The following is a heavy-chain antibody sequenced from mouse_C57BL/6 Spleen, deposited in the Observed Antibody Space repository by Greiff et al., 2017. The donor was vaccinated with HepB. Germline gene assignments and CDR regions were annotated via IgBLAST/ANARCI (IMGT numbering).Heavy chain of an antibody. D-gene: IGHD1-1*01. J-gene: IGHJ2*01. Sequence: VQLQQSGAELVRPGTSVKVSCKASGYAFTNYLIEWVKQRPGQGLEWIGVINPGSGGTNYNEKFKGKATLTADKSSSTAYMQLSSLTSEDSAVYFCASGGTTVVAEGNFDYWGQGTTLTVSS. CDR2: INPGSGGT. CDR1: GYAFTNYL. V-gene: IGHV1-54*01. CDR3: ASGGTTVVAEGNFDY.